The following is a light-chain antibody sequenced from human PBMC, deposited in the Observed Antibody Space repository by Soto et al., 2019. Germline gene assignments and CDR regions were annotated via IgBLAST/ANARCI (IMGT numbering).Light chain of an antibody. Sequence: SVLTRAASVSGSPGQWITISCPGTSSDIGAYDYVSWFQQHPGKAPKLMIYEVSNRPSGVSNRFSGSKSGNTASLTISGLQAEDEADYYCSSYTSSSTYVFGPGNKVTVL. CDR1: SSDIGAYDY. CDR3: SSYTSSSTYV. CDR2: EVS. J-gene: IGLJ1*01. V-gene: IGLV2-14*01.